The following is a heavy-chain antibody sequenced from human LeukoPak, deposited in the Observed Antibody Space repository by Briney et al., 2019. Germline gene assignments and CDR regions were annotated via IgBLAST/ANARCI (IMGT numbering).Heavy chain of an antibody. V-gene: IGHV3-21*01. CDR2: ISSSSSYI. J-gene: IGHJ4*02. Sequence: GGSLRLSCAASGFTFSSYSMNWVRQAPGKGLEWVSSISSSSSYIYYADSVKGRSTISRDNAKNSLYLQMNSLRAEDTAVYYCARDKSSSSYFDYWGQGTLVTVSS. D-gene: IGHD6-13*01. CDR1: GFTFSSYS. CDR3: ARDKSSSSYFDY.